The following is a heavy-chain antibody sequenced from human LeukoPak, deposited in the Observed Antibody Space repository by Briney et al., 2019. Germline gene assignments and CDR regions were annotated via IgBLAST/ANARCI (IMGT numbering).Heavy chain of an antibody. CDR3: ASHSSYWLLGY. CDR2: SKSRGDGGTT. J-gene: IGHJ4*02. D-gene: IGHD6-19*01. Sequence: GGSLRLSCVASGLTFSNMWMSWVRQAPGKGLEWIGRSKSRGDGGTTGYAAPMKGRFIISRDDSKDTLYLQMNSLKTEDTAVYFCASHSSYWLLGYWGQGTLVTVSS. V-gene: IGHV3-15*01. CDR1: GLTFSNMW.